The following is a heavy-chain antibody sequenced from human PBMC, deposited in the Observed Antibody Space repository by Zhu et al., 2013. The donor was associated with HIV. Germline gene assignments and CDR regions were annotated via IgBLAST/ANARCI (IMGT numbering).Heavy chain of an antibody. V-gene: IGHV1-69*06. CDR2: IIPMFGEA. CDR1: GVTFSTSI. Sequence: QVQLVQSGAEVKNPGSSVKVSCRTSGVTFSTSIITWVRLAPGHGLEWMGGIIPMFGEAKYAQKLQGRVTITVDTSTSTVYMELKSLRSEDTAVYYCIKAAAGTGYGYWGQGTLVTVSS. D-gene: IGHD6-13*01. J-gene: IGHJ4*02. CDR3: IKAAAGTGYGY.